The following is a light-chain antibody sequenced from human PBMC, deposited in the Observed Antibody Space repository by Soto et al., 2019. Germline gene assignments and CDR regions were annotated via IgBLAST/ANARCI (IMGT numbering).Light chain of an antibody. V-gene: IGKV1-5*03. CDR2: KAS. CDR3: QQTTNFPWT. Sequence: DVQMTQSPSTLSASVGGMGTITCRASQSISSWLAWYQQKPGKAPKLLIYKASSLESGVPSRFSGSGSGTDFTLTISSLQPEDFATYYCQQTTNFPWTFGQGTKVDI. J-gene: IGKJ1*01. CDR1: QSISSW.